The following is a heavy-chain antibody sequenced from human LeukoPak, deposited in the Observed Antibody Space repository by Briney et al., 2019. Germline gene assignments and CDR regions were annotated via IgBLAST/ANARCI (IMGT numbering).Heavy chain of an antibody. Sequence: GGSLRLSCAASGFTFSSYGMHWVRQAPGKGLEWVAFIRYDGSNKYYADSVKGRFTISRDNSKNTLYLQMNSLRAGDTAVYYCAKGLGDYYFDYWGQGTLVTVSS. CDR3: AKGLGDYYFDY. V-gene: IGHV3-30*02. CDR2: IRYDGSNK. CDR1: GFTFSSYG. J-gene: IGHJ4*02. D-gene: IGHD2-21*02.